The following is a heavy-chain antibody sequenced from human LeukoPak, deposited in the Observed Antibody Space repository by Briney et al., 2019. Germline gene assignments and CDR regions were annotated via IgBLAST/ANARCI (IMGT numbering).Heavy chain of an antibody. CDR3: ARHRRGPGRAAGRFDY. J-gene: IGHJ4*02. Sequence: SETLSLSCTVSGGSISSSSYYWGWIRQPPGKGLEWIGSIYYSGSTYYNPSLKSRVTISVDTSKNQFSLKLSSVTAADTAVYYCARHRRGPGRAAGRFDYWGQGTLVTVSS. CDR1: GGSISSSSYY. CDR2: IYYSGST. D-gene: IGHD3-10*01. V-gene: IGHV4-39*01.